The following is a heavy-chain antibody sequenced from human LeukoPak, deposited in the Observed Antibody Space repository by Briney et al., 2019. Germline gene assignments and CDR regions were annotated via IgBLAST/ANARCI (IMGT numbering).Heavy chain of an antibody. CDR1: GGSISSYY. V-gene: IGHV4-4*07. Sequence: SETLSLTCTVSGGSISSYYWSWIRQPAGKGLEWIGRIYTSGSTNYNPSLKSRVTMSVDTSKNQFPLKLSPVTAADTAVYYCARDETVTTFRGRYYYFDYWGQGTLVTVSS. J-gene: IGHJ4*02. CDR3: ARDETVTTFRGRYYYFDY. CDR2: IYTSGST. D-gene: IGHD4-17*01.